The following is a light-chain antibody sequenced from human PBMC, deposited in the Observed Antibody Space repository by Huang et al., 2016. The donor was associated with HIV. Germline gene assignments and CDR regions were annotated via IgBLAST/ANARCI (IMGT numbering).Light chain of an antibody. J-gene: IGKJ1*01. CDR1: QDLNNS. CDR3: QQYYSPPWT. Sequence: DIQMTQSPPSLSASIGDRVTITCRASQDLNNSLGWYQQKPGKAPKLFRSAASKLESGVPSSFSGSGSGTDYTLTISSLQPEDFATYYCQQYYSPPWTFGLGTKVEIK. CDR2: AAS. V-gene: IGKV1-NL1*01.